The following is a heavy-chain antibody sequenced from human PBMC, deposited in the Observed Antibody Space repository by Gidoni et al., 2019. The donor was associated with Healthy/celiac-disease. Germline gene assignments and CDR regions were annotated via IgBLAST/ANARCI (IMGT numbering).Heavy chain of an antibody. D-gene: IGHD3-22*01. CDR1: GGSISSYY. V-gene: IGHV4-59*08. J-gene: IGHJ4*02. CDR3: ARTYYYDSSGYYYDYYFDY. CDR2: IYYSGST. Sequence: QVQLQESGPGLVKPSETLSLTCTVSGGSISSYYWSWIRQPPGKGLEWIGYIYYSGSTNYNPSLKSRVTISVDTSKNQFSLKLSSVTAADTAVYYCARTYYYDSSGYYYDYYFDYWGQGTLVTVSS.